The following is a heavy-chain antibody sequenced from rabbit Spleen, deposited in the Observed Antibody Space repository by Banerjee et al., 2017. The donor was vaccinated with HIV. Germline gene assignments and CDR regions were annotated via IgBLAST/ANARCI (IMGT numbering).Heavy chain of an antibody. CDR1: GFTLSGYW. CDR2: IYAGSGYT. Sequence: QSLEESGGDLVKPETSLTLTCTASGFTLSGYWMCWVRQAPGKWLEWIGCIYAGSGYTYYATWAKGRFTISKTSSTTVTLQMTSLTAADTATYFCTRHNGGYDFWGPGTLVTVS. CDR3: TRHNGGYDF. J-gene: IGHJ4*01. V-gene: IGHV1S40*01. D-gene: IGHD1-1*01.